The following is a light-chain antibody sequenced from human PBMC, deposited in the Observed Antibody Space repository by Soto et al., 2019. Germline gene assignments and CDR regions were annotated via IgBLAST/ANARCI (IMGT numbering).Light chain of an antibody. CDR1: SSNIGSNP. CDR2: DN. V-gene: IGLV1-44*01. J-gene: IGLJ2*01. CDR3: AAWDASLNGVV. Sequence: QSVLTQPPSASGTPGLRVTFSCSGSSSNIGSNPVSWYQLLPGTAPKLLIYDNARPSGVPDRFSGSKSGTSASLPISGLQSEDEADYYCAAWDASLNGVVFCGGTKLTVL.